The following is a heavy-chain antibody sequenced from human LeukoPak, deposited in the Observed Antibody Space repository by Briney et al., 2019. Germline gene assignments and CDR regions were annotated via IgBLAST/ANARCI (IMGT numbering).Heavy chain of an antibody. CDR3: AKARVVELDAFDI. J-gene: IGHJ3*02. V-gene: IGHV3-33*06. Sequence: PGRSLRLSCAASGFTFSSDGIHWVRQAPGKGLEWVAVIWYDGSKKYYADSVKGRFTISRDNSKNTLYLQMNSLRAEDTAVYYCAKARVVELDAFDIWGQGTMVTVSS. CDR1: GFTFSSDG. CDR2: IWYDGSKK. D-gene: IGHD1-7*01.